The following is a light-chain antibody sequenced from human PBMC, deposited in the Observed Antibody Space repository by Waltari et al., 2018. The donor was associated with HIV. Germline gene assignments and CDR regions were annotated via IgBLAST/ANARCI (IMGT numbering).Light chain of an antibody. CDR3: ASFTGDNTVR. CDR2: DVD. J-gene: IGLJ2*01. V-gene: IGLV2-14*03. Sequence: AVTQPASVSGLPGQSTTISCTGDDSDFGRYNFVSWYQQHSCKPPRLILYDVDSRASGVSDRLAGSTSGKTASLPISVLRAEDEGHYYCASFTGDNTVRFGGGTEVTVL. CDR1: DSDFGRYNF.